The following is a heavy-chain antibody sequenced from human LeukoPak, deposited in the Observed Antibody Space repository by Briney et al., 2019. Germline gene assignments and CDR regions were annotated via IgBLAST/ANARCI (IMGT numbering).Heavy chain of an antibody. D-gene: IGHD1-14*01. CDR3: ARGYNFWDNSVPYYYYYYYMDV. J-gene: IGHJ6*03. Sequence: PSETLSLTCTVSGGSISSGSYYWSWIRQPAGKGLEWIGRIYTSGSTYYNPSLKSRVTISVDTSKNQFSLKLSSVTAADTAVYYCARGYNFWDNSVPYYYYYYYMDVWGKGTTVTVSS. V-gene: IGHV4-61*02. CDR1: GGSISSGSYY. CDR2: IYTSGST.